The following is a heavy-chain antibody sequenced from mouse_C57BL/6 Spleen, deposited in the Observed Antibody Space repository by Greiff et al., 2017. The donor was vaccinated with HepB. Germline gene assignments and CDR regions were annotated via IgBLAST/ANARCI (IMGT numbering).Heavy chain of an antibody. D-gene: IGHD1-1*01. J-gene: IGHJ3*01. CDR3: ARGTTVVAEAY. V-gene: IGHV1-4*01. CDR1: GYTFTSYT. CDR2: INPSSGYT. Sequence: QVHVKQSGAELARPGASVKMSCKASGYTFTSYTMHWVKQRPGQGLEWIGYINPSSGYTKYNQKFKDKATLTADKSSSTAYMQLSSLTSEDSAVYYCARGTTVVAEAYWGQGTLVTVSA.